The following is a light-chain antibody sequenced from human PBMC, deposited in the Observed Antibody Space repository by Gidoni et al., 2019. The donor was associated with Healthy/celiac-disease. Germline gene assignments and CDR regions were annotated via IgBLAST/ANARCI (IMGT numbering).Light chain of an antibody. CDR3: MQALQTPG. Sequence: DIVLTQSPLCLPVTPGEPASLSCRSSQSLLHSNGYNYLDWYLQKPGQSQQLLNYLGSNRGSGVPDRCSGSGAGTDFTLKSSRVEAEDVGVYYCMQALQTPGFGQGTKVEIK. CDR2: LGS. CDR1: QSLLHSNGYNY. J-gene: IGKJ1*01. V-gene: IGKV2-28*01.